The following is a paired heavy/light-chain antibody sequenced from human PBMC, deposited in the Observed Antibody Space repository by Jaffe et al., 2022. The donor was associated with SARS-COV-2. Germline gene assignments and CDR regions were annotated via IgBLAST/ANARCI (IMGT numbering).Heavy chain of an antibody. J-gene: IGHJ4*02. CDR1: GFTFNSYA. CDR2: TSYDGSNK. CDR3: ARDANFYGSGSFVDY. D-gene: IGHD3-10*01. Sequence: QVQLMESGGGVVQPGGSLRLSCAASGFTFNSYAMHWVRQAPGGGLEWVTLTSYDGSNKYYADSVKGRFTISRDNFKNTLNLQMNSLRAEDTAVYYCARDANFYGSGSFVDYWGQGTLVTVSS. V-gene: IGHV3-30*04.
Light chain of an antibody. V-gene: IGLV2-14*03. CDR1: RSDVGGYDF. Sequence: QSALTQPASVSGSPGQSITISCTGTRSDVGGYDFVSWYQQHPGKAPKILIFDVSHRPSRVSDRFSGSKSANTASLTISGLQAEDEADYYCASYTSSSTYVFGTGTKVTVL. CDR2: DVS. J-gene: IGLJ1*01. CDR3: ASYTSSSTYV.